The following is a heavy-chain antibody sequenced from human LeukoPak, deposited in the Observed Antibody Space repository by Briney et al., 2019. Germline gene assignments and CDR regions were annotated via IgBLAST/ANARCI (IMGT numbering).Heavy chain of an antibody. CDR3: ARVYDSGSQAYFYYMDV. CDR1: GGSIRGYY. CDR2: IYSSGST. D-gene: IGHD3-10*01. J-gene: IGHJ6*03. Sequence: SETLSLTCNVSGGSIRGYYWSWIRQPPGKGLEWIGYIYSSGSTNYNPSLESRVTMSVDTSKNQFSLKVNSVTAADTAVYYCARVYDSGSQAYFYYMDVWGKGTTVTISS. V-gene: IGHV4-59*01.